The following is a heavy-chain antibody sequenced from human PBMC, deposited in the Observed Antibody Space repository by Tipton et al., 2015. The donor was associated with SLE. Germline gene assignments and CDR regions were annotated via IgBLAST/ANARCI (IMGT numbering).Heavy chain of an antibody. CDR1: GYSFTSYW. CDR2: IYPGDSDT. CDR3: ARPAINWGSGLSSFDY. Sequence: QLVQSGAEVKKPGESLKISCKGSGYSFTSYWIGWVRQMPGKGLEWMGIIYPGDSDTRYSPSFQGQVTISADKSITTAYLQWSSLKASDTAMYYCARPAINWGSGLSSFDYWGQGTLVTVSS. D-gene: IGHD7-27*01. J-gene: IGHJ4*02. V-gene: IGHV5-51*01.